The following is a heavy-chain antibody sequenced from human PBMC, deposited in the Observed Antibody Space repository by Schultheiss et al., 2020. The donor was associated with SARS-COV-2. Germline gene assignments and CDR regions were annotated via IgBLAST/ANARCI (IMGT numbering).Heavy chain of an antibody. V-gene: IGHV3-23*01. CDR2: ISGSGGST. D-gene: IGHD3-3*01. J-gene: IGHJ4*02. CDR3: ASESSKENRFLYRLGNLDY. CDR1: GFTFSSYA. Sequence: GGSLRLSCAASGFTFSSYAMSWVRQAPGKGLEWVSAISGSGGSTYYADSVKGRFTISRDNSKNTLYLQMNSLRAEDTAVYYCASESSKENRFLYRLGNLDYWGQGTLVTVSS.